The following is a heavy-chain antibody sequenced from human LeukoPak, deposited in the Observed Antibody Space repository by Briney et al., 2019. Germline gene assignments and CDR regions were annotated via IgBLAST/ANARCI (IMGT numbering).Heavy chain of an antibody. D-gene: IGHD3-22*01. Sequence: SVKVSCKASGGTFSSYAISWVRQAPGQGLEWMGGIIPIFGTANYAQKLQGRVTMTTDTSTSTAYMELRSLRSDDTAVYYCARDERSSGYYQLDYWGRGTLVTVSS. V-gene: IGHV1-69*05. CDR1: GGTFSSYA. CDR2: IIPIFGTA. J-gene: IGHJ4*02. CDR3: ARDERSSGYYQLDY.